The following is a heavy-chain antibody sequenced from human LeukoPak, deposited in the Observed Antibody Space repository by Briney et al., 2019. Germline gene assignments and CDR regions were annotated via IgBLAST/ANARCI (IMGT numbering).Heavy chain of an antibody. J-gene: IGHJ4*02. V-gene: IGHV3-53*05. D-gene: IGHD2-2*01. CDR2: IHTGGST. Sequence: GGSLRLSCAASGFTVSSNYMSWVRQAPGKGLEWVSVIHTGGSTYYADSVKGRFTISRDNSKNTLYLQMNSLRAEDTAVYYCAKDLRGYCSSTSCYGIDYWGQGTLVTVSS. CDR1: GFTVSSNY. CDR3: AKDLRGYCSSTSCYGIDY.